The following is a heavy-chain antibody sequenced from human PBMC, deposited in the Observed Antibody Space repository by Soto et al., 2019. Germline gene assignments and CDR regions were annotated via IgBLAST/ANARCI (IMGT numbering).Heavy chain of an antibody. D-gene: IGHD3-22*01. CDR1: GGSISSYY. V-gene: IGHV4-4*07. CDR2: MYGSGSA. J-gene: IGHJ6*02. CDR3: ARELRLAASYYGLDV. Sequence: QVQLKESGPGLVKPSETLSVNCTVSGGSISSYYWTWIRQPAGKRLGWIGRMYGSGSATYNPSLKSRVTLSVDTSKSQFSLKLSSVTAADTAVYYCARELRLAASYYGLDVWGQGTTVTVSS.